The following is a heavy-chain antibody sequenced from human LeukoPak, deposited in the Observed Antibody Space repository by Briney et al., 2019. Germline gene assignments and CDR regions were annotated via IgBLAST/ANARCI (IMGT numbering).Heavy chain of an antibody. Sequence: PGGSLRLSCAASGFTFDDYAMHWVRQVPGKGLEWVSGISWNSGSIDYADSVKGRFTISRDNANNSLYLQMNSLRPEDTAFYYCAKDEESGSYRGGLGYFGCWGQGSLVTVSS. V-gene: IGHV3-9*01. CDR1: GFTFDDYA. CDR3: AKDEESGSYRGGLGYFGC. D-gene: IGHD1-26*01. CDR2: ISWNSGSI. J-gene: IGHJ4*02.